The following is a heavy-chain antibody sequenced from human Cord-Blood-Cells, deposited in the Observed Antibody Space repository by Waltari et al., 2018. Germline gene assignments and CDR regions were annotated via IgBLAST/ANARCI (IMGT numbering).Heavy chain of an antibody. CDR1: GGSISSYY. CDR3: ARDNSSGYYYYYYYMDV. J-gene: IGHJ6*03. CDR2: IYTSGST. V-gene: IGHV4-4*07. D-gene: IGHD3-22*01. Sequence: QVQLQESGPGLVKPSETLSLTCTVSGGSISSYYWSCLRQPAGKGLEWIGRIYTSGSTNYNPSLKSRVTMSVDTSKNQFSLKLSSVTAADTAVYYCARDNSSGYYYYYYYMDVWGKGTTVTVSS.